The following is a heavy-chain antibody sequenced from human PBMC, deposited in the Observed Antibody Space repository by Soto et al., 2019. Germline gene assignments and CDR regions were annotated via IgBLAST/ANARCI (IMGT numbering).Heavy chain of an antibody. CDR1: GDSVSSNSAA. V-gene: IGHV6-1*01. CDR2: TYYRSKWYN. J-gene: IGHJ6*02. Sequence: PSPTLSLTCAISGDSVSSNSAAWNWIRQSPSRGLEWLGRTYYRSKWYNDYAVSVKSRITINPDTSKNQFSLQLNSVTPEDTAVYYCARDCTELQRPYYYGMDVWGQGTTVTVSS. D-gene: IGHD1-7*01. CDR3: ARDCTELQRPYYYGMDV.